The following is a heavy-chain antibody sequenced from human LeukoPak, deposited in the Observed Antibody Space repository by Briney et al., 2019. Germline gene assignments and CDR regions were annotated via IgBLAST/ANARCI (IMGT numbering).Heavy chain of an antibody. V-gene: IGHV3-23*01. CDR1: GFTSSTYA. CDR2: ISGSGGST. Sequence: QAGGSLRLSCAASGFTSSTYAMSWVRQAPGKALEWVSAISGSGGSTNYADSVKGRFTISRDNSKNTLYLQMNSLRAEDTAVYYCAKDRPMEPTKYYYYMDVWGKGTTVTVSS. D-gene: IGHD1-1*01. CDR3: AKDRPMEPTKYYYYMDV. J-gene: IGHJ6*03.